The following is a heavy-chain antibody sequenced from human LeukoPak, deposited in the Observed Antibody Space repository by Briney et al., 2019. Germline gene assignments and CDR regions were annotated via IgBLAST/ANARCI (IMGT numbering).Heavy chain of an antibody. V-gene: IGHV3-23*01. CDR1: GFTFSNHG. CDR3: AKDDAWLRFGE. J-gene: IGHJ4*02. Sequence: GRSLRLSCAASGFTFSNHGMNWVRQAPGKGLEWVSGISPSGDITYYADSVKGRFTISRDNSKNTLYLEVISLTAEDTAVYYCAKDDAWLRFGEWSQGTLVTVSS. D-gene: IGHD3-10*01. CDR2: ISPSGDIT.